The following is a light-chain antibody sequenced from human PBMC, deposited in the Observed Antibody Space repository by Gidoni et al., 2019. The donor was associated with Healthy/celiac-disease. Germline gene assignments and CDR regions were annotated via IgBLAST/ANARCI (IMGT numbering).Light chain of an antibody. CDR1: QSVSSN. V-gene: IGKV3-15*01. CDR3: QQYNNWPLCT. Sequence: EIVITQSPATLSVSPGERATLSCRASQSVSSNLAWYQQKPGQAPRLLIYGASTRATGIPARFSGSGSGTEFTLTISSLQSEDFAVYYCQQYNNWPLCTFGQGTKVEIK. J-gene: IGKJ1*01. CDR2: GAS.